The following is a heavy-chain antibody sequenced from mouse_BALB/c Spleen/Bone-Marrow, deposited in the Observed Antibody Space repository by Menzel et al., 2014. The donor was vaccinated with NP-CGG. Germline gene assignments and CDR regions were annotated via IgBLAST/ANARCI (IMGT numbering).Heavy chain of an antibody. V-gene: IGHV3-6*02. CDR2: ISYDGSN. D-gene: IGHD1-1*01. J-gene: IGHJ3*01. Sequence: DVKLQESGPGLVKPSQSLSLTCSVTGYSIXSGYYWNWIRQFPGNKLEWMGYISYDGSNNYNPSLKNRISITRDTSKNQFFLKLSSVTTEDTATFYCARGFITTVVPFAYWGQGTLVTVSA. CDR3: ARGFITTVVPFAY. CDR1: GYSIXSGYY.